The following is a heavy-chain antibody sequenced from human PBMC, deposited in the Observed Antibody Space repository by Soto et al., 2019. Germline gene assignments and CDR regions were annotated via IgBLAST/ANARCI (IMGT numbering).Heavy chain of an antibody. CDR1: GYTFTSYG. D-gene: IGHD3-22*01. J-gene: IGHJ4*02. CDR2: ISAYNGNT. CDR3: ARDRPRDSSGYYMTHDY. V-gene: IGHV1-18*04. Sequence: ASVKVSCKAFGYTFTSYGISWVRQAPGQGLEWMGWISAYNGNTNYAQKLQGRVTMTTDTSTSTAYMELRSLRSDDAAVYYCARDRPRDSSGYYMTHDYWRQATLVTVSS.